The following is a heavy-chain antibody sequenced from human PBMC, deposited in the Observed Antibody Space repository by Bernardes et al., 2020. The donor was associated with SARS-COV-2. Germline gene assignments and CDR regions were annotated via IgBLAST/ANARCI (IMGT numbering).Heavy chain of an antibody. V-gene: IGHV3-33*01. D-gene: IGHD3-3*01. CDR1: GFTFSSYG. Sequence: GGSLRLSCAASGFTFSSYGMHWVRQAPGKGLEWVAVIWYDGRNKYYADSVKGRFTISRDNSKKTLYLQMNSLRAEDTAVYYCARDSEYYDVWSGYLGGHPGFYYYYGMDVWGQGTTVTVSS. J-gene: IGHJ6*02. CDR3: ARDSEYYDVWSGYLGGHPGFYYYYGMDV. CDR2: IWYDGRNK.